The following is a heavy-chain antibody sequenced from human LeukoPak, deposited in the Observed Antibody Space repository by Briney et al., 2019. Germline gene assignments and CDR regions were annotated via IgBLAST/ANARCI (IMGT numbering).Heavy chain of an antibody. J-gene: IGHJ6*02. Sequence: ASVKVSCKASGYTFTSYGISWVRQAPGQGLEWMGWISAYNGNTNYAQKLQGRVTMTTDTSTSTAYMELRSLRSDDTAVYYCARDLETTEPYYYYGMDVWGQGTTVIVS. CDR2: ISAYNGNT. D-gene: IGHD4-11*01. CDR3: ARDLETTEPYYYYGMDV. CDR1: GYTFTSYG. V-gene: IGHV1-18*01.